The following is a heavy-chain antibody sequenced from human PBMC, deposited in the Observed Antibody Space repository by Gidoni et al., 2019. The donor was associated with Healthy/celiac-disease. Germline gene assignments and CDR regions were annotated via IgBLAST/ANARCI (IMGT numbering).Heavy chain of an antibody. CDR2: IYWDADK. V-gene: IGHV2-5*02. CDR3: AHSRSGLRFFLEWSGNYFDY. D-gene: IGHD3-3*01. J-gene: IGHJ4*02. CDR1: GFSLSTSGVG. Sequence: QITLKESGPTLVKPTQTLTLTCTFSGFSLSTSGVGVGWIRQPPGKALEWLALIYWDADKRYSPSLKSRLTITKDTSKNQVVLTMTNMDPVDTATYYCAHSRSGLRFFLEWSGNYFDYWGQGTLVTVSS.